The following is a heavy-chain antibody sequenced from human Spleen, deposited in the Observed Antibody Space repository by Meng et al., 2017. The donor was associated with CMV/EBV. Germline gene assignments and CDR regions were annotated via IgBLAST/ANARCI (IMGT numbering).Heavy chain of an antibody. J-gene: IGHJ5*02. CDR3: ATSPNQDPGP. D-gene: IGHD1-14*01. Sequence: LTCAVSGGSINSDIWWSWVRQPPGKGLEWIGEIHQNGSTNYNPSLKSRVTISMDKSQNQFSLSLSSVTAADTAFYYCATSPNQDPGPWGQGTLVTVSS. CDR2: IHQNGST. V-gene: IGHV4-4*02. CDR1: GGSINSDIW.